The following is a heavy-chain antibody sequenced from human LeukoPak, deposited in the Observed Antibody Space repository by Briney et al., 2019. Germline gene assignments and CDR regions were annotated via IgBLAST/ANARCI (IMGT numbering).Heavy chain of an antibody. J-gene: IGHJ4*02. CDR1: GFTFSGYE. CDR3: ARAIGSSWGKVDY. V-gene: IGHV3-74*01. CDR2: IKTDGSRT. D-gene: IGHD6-13*01. Sequence: GGSLRLSCAASGFTFSGYEMNWVRQAPGKGLVWVSRIKTDGSRTNYADSVKGRFTISRDNAKNTVYLEMNSLRSEDTAVYYCARAIGSSWGKVDYWGQGTLVTVSS.